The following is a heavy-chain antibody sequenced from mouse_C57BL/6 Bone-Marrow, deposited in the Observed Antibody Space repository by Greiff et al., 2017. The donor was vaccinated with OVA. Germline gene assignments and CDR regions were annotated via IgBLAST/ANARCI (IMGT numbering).Heavy chain of an antibody. D-gene: IGHD2-5*01. CDR2: IWTGGGT. CDR3: ARSSNSNYVGWYFDV. J-gene: IGHJ1*03. Sequence: VQLVESGHGLVAPSQSLSITCTVSGFSLTSYAISWVRQPPGKGLEWLGVIWTGGGTNYNSALKSRLSISKDNSKSQVFLKMNSLQTDDTARYYCARSSNSNYVGWYFDVWGTGTTVTVSS. V-gene: IGHV2-9-1*01. CDR1: GFSLTSYA.